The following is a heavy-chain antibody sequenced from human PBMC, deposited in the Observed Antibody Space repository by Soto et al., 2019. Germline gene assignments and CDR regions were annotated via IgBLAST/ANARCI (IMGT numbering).Heavy chain of an antibody. V-gene: IGHV3-30*14. CDR3: ARDPGIHVDY. CDR1: GFTFSSYA. Sequence: QVQLVESGGGVVQPGRSLRLSCAASGFTFSSYAMHWVRQAPGKGLEWVAVISYDGSNKYYADSVKGRFTISRDNSKNTLYLQMIRLRAEDTSVYYWARDPGIHVDYWGQGTLVTVYS. CDR2: ISYDGSNK. J-gene: IGHJ4*02.